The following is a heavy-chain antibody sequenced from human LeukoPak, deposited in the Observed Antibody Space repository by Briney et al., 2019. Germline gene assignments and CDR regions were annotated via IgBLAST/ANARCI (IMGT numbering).Heavy chain of an antibody. CDR1: GYTFTSYD. J-gene: IGHJ4*02. CDR3: ARGASLRAVVVGATTSPPMPYDF. V-gene: IGHV1-8*01. D-gene: IGHD2-15*01. CDR2: MNPNSGNT. Sequence: ASVRVSCKASGYTFTSYDINWVRQATGQGLEWMGWMNPNSGNTGYAQKFQGRVTMTRDTSISTAYMELSSLGSEDTAVYYCARGASLRAVVVGATTSPPMPYDFWGQGTLVTVSS.